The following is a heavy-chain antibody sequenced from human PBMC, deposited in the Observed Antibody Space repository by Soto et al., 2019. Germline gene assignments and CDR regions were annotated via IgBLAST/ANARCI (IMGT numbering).Heavy chain of an antibody. CDR3: AREAYSEASSSGWFVYYYYGMDV. J-gene: IGHJ6*02. D-gene: IGHD6-19*01. V-gene: IGHV3-21*01. Sequence: GGSLRLSCAASGFTFSSYSMNWVRQAPGKGLEWVSSISSSSSYIYYADSVKGRFTISRDNAKNSMYLQMNSLRAEDTAVYYCAREAYSEASSSGWFVYYYYGMDVWGQGTTVTVSS. CDR2: ISSSSSYI. CDR1: GFTFSSYS.